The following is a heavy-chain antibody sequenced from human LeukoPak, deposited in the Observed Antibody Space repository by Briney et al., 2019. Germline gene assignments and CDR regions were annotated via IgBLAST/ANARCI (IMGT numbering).Heavy chain of an antibody. J-gene: IGHJ6*02. Sequence: ASVKVSCKASGYTFTSYGISWVRQAPGQGIEWMGWISAYNGNTNYAQKLQGRVTVTTDTSTSTAYMELRSLRSDDTAVYYCARDGSGYYPRGPYYYGMDVWGQGTTVTVSS. V-gene: IGHV1-18*01. CDR3: ARDGSGYYPRGPYYYGMDV. D-gene: IGHD3-22*01. CDR2: ISAYNGNT. CDR1: GYTFTSYG.